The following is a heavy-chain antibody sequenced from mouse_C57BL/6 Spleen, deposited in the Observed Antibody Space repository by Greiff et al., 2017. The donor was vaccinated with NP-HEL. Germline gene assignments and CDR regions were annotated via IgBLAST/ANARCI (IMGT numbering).Heavy chain of an antibody. V-gene: IGHV1-76*01. CDR3: ARWGYGSSYDWYFDV. Sequence: VQLQQSGAELVRPGASVKLSCKASGYTFTDYYINWVKQRPGQGLEWIARIYPGSGNTYYNEKFKGKATLTAEKSSSTAYMQLSSLTSEDAAVYFCARWGYGSSYDWYFDVWGTGTTVTVSS. CDR1: GYTFTDYY. CDR2: IYPGSGNT. J-gene: IGHJ1*03. D-gene: IGHD1-1*01.